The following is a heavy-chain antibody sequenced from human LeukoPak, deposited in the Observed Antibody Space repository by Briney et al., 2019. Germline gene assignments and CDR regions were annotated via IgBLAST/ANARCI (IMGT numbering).Heavy chain of an antibody. CDR3: ARGYYYDSSGYYFYSYYYMDV. Sequence: PSETLSLTCAVYGGSFSGYYWSWIRQPPGKGLEWIGEINHSGSTNYNPSLKSRVTISVDTSKNQFSLKLSSVTAADTAVYYCARGYYYDSSGYYFYSYYYMDVWGKGTTVTVSS. J-gene: IGHJ6*03. CDR1: GGSFSGYY. V-gene: IGHV4-34*01. D-gene: IGHD3-22*01. CDR2: INHSGST.